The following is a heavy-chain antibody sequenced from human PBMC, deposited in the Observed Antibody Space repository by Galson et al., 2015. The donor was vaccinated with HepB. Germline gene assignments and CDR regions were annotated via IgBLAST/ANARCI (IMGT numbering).Heavy chain of an antibody. CDR2: ISYDGSNK. CDR3: ARDTRNYYGSGSYLNFDY. D-gene: IGHD3-10*01. Sequence: SLRLSCAASGFTFSSYAMHWVRQAPGKGLEWVAVISYDGSNKYYADSVKGRFTISRDNSKNTLYLQMNSLRAEDTAVYYCARDTRNYYGSGSYLNFDYWGQGTLVTVSS. CDR1: GFTFSSYA. V-gene: IGHV3-30*04. J-gene: IGHJ4*02.